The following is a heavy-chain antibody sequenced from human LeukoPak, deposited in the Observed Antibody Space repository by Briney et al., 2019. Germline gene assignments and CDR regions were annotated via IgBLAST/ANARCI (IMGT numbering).Heavy chain of an antibody. D-gene: IGHD3-16*02. CDR1: GGSISSGGYY. Sequence: SQTLSLTRTVSGGSISSGGYYWGWVRQPPGKGLEWIGSLYYSGSTSYSPSLQSRVFISLDTSKTQFSMTLTSVTAEDTAVYHCARLGTYDYVWGSYRYSDAVDIWGQGTMVTVSS. CDR3: ARLGTYDYVWGSYRYSDAVDI. CDR2: LYYSGST. J-gene: IGHJ3*02. V-gene: IGHV4-39*01.